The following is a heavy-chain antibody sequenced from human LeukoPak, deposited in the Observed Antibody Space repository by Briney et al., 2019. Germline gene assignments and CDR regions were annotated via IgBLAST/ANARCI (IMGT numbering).Heavy chain of an antibody. D-gene: IGHD1-26*01. CDR2: ISGNSGST. Sequence: GGSLRLSCAASGFTFSSYAMTWVRQAPGKGLEWVSSISGNSGSTYYADSVKGRFTISRDNSKNTVYLQMNSLRAEDTAVYYCAKVSAWAMVGATYFDYWGQGTLVAVSS. J-gene: IGHJ4*02. V-gene: IGHV3-23*01. CDR1: GFTFSSYA. CDR3: AKVSAWAMVGATYFDY.